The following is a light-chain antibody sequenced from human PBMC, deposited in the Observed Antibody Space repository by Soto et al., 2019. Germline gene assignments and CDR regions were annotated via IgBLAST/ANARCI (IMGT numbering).Light chain of an antibody. J-gene: IGKJ1*01. Sequence: DVEMTQYPSTLSSSVGDRVTISFRASHSISSYLTWYQQKPGKAPKLLIYKASNLESGVPSRFSGSGSGTEFTLTISSLQPDDFAAYYCQQYNSFPWTFGQGTKVDIK. V-gene: IGKV1-5*03. CDR3: QQYNSFPWT. CDR2: KAS. CDR1: HSISSY.